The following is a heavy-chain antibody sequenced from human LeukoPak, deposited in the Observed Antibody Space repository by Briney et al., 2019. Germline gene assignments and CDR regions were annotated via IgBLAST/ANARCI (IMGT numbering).Heavy chain of an antibody. D-gene: IGHD6-19*01. V-gene: IGHV3-21*01. CDR1: GFTFSSYA. Sequence: EPGGSLRLSCAASGFTFSSYAMSWVRQAPGKGLEWVSSISSSSSYIYYADSVKGRFTISRDNAKNSLYLQMNSLRAEDTAVYYCASVAVAGTYYWGQGTLVTVSS. J-gene: IGHJ4*02. CDR3: ASVAVAGTYY. CDR2: ISSSSSYI.